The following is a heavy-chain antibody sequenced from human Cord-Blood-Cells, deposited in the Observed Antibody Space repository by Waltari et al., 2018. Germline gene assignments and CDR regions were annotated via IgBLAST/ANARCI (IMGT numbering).Heavy chain of an antibody. D-gene: IGHD6-25*01. CDR3: AKDSPAGDAFDI. Sequence: EVQLVESGGGLVQPGRSLRLSCAASGFTFEVYAQHCVRQAPGKGLEWVSGISWNSCSIGYADSVKGRFTISRDNAKNSLYLQMNSLRAEDTALYYCAKDSPAGDAFDIWGQGTMVTVSS. J-gene: IGHJ3*02. CDR1: GFTFEVYA. V-gene: IGHV3-9*01. CDR2: ISWNSCSI.